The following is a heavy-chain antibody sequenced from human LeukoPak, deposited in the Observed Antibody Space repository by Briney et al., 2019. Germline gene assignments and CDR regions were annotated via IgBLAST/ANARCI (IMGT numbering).Heavy chain of an antibody. J-gene: IGHJ6*02. V-gene: IGHV4-39*07. CDR1: GGSISSGDYY. CDR2: INHSGST. D-gene: IGHD2-15*01. Sequence: SETLSLTCTVSGGSISSGDYYWSWIRQPPGKGLEWIGEINHSGSTNYNPSLKSRVTISVDTSKNQFSLKLSSVTAADTAVYYCARGLGYCSGGSCYSPYGMDVWGQGTTVTVSS. CDR3: ARGLGYCSGGSCYSPYGMDV.